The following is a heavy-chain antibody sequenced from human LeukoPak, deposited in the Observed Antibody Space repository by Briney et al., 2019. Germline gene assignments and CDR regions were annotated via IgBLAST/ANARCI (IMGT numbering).Heavy chain of an antibody. J-gene: IGHJ3*02. CDR3: ARDPHYGDILNDPFDI. Sequence: SSETLSLTCTVSGGSISRYYWSWIRQPPGKGLECIGYNNYSGSTKYNPSLKSRVTISVDTSKNQFSLKLSSVTAADTAVYFCARDPHYGDILNDPFDIWGQGTMVTVSS. V-gene: IGHV4-59*01. CDR2: NNYSGST. D-gene: IGHD4-17*01. CDR1: GGSISRYY.